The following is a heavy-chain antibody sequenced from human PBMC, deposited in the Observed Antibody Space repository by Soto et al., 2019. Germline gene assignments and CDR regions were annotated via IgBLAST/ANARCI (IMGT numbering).Heavy chain of an antibody. CDR3: AKDSGRMTTVYYYYMDV. CDR1: GFTFDDYA. D-gene: IGHD4-4*01. V-gene: IGHV3-9*01. Sequence: EVQLVESGGGLVKPGRSLRLSCAASGFTFDDYAMHWVRQAPGKGLEWVSGISWNSGSIGYADSVKGRFTISRDNAKNSLYLQMNSLRAEDTALYYCAKDSGRMTTVYYYYMDVWGKGTTVTVSS. J-gene: IGHJ6*03. CDR2: ISWNSGSI.